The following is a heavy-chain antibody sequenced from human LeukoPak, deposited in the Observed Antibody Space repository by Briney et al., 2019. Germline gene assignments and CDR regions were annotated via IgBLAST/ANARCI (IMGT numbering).Heavy chain of an antibody. D-gene: IGHD7-27*01. J-gene: IGHJ3*01. CDR3: ARGRYWGSFPLDV. CDR1: GGSFSGYY. Sequence: PSEILSLTCVASGGSFSGYYWTWLRQPPGKGLEWIGEINHNGKTSHNPSLKSRVTISVDTSMNQFTLELISATVADTALYFCARGRYWGSFPLDVWGQGTTVIVSS. CDR2: INHNGKT. V-gene: IGHV4-34*01.